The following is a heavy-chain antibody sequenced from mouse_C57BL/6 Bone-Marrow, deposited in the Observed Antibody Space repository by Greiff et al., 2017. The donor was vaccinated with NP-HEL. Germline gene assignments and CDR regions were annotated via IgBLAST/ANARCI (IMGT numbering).Heavy chain of an antibody. V-gene: IGHV1-18*01. Sequence: VQLKQSGPELVKPGASVKIPCKASGYTFTDYNMDWVKQSHGKSLEWIGDINPNNGGTIYNQKFKGKATLTVDKSSSTAYMELRSLTSEDTAVYYCASRNYGSSPWFAYWGQGTLVTVSA. CDR1: GYTFTDYN. J-gene: IGHJ3*01. CDR2: INPNNGGT. D-gene: IGHD1-1*01. CDR3: ASRNYGSSPWFAY.